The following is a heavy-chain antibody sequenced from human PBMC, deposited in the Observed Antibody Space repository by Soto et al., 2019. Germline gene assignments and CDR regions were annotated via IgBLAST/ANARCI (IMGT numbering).Heavy chain of an antibody. CDR2: ISSSSSTI. CDR1: GFTFSSYS. J-gene: IGHJ4*02. CDR3: ARSRWFGELFDYFDY. Sequence: EVQLVESGGGLVQPGGSLRLSCAASGFTFSSYSMNWVRQAPGKGLEWVSYISSSSSTIYYADSVKGRFTISRDNAKNSLYLQMNSLRDEDTAVYYCARSRWFGELFDYFDYWGQGTLVPVSS. V-gene: IGHV3-48*02. D-gene: IGHD3-10*01.